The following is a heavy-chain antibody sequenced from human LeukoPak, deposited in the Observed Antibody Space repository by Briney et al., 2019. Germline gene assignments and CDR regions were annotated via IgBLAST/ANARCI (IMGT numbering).Heavy chain of an antibody. Sequence: ASVKVSCKASGGTFSSYAISWVRQAPGQGLEWMGRIIPILGIANYAQKFQGRVTITADKSTSTAYMELSSLRSEDTAVYYCARAGQYYYGSGRQYYFDYWGQGTLVTVSS. CDR3: ARAGQYYYGSGRQYYFDY. J-gene: IGHJ4*02. D-gene: IGHD3-10*01. V-gene: IGHV1-69*04. CDR1: GGTFSSYA. CDR2: IIPILGIA.